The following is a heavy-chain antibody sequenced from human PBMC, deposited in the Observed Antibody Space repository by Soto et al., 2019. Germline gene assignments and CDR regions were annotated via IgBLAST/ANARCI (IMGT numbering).Heavy chain of an antibody. Sequence: SLRLSCAASGFTFDDYAMHWVRQAPGKGLEWVSGISWNSGSIGYADSVKGRFTISRDNAKDSLYLQMNSLRAEDTALYYCAKSSWVAEAGNSLFDYWGQGTLVTVSS. CDR3: AKSSWVAEAGNSLFDY. J-gene: IGHJ4*02. D-gene: IGHD6-13*01. CDR2: ISWNSGSI. CDR1: GFTFDDYA. V-gene: IGHV3-9*01.